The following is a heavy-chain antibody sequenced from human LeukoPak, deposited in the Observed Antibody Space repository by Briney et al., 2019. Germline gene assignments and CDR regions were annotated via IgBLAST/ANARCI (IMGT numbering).Heavy chain of an antibody. CDR3: ARGVPEYYDFWSGYFYYFDY. J-gene: IGHJ4*02. D-gene: IGHD3-3*01. Sequence: KPSETLSLTCTVSGGSISSYYWSWIRHPPGKGLEWIGYIYYSGSTNYNPSLKSRVTISVDTSKNQFSLKLTSVTAADTAVYYCARGVPEYYDFWSGYFYYFDYWGQGTLVTVS. CDR2: IYYSGST. V-gene: IGHV4-59*01. CDR1: GGSISSYY.